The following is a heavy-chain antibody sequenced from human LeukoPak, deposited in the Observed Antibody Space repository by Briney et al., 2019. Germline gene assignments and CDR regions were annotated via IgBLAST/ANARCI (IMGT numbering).Heavy chain of an antibody. J-gene: IGHJ4*02. CDR3: AREAGATDY. CDR1: GFTVSSSY. V-gene: IGHV3-66*01. Sequence: GGSLRLSRAVSGFTVSSSYMSWVRQSPGKGLEWVSFIYTGGSTYYADSVKGRFSISRDNSKNMLYLQMNSLRAEDTAVYYCAREAGATDYWGQGTLVTVSS. D-gene: IGHD1-26*01. CDR2: IYTGGST.